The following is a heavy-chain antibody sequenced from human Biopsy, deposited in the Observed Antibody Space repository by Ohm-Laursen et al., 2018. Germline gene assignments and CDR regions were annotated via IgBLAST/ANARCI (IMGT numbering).Heavy chain of an antibody. CDR2: ISPYNDKT. CDR1: GYTFTSYD. CDR3: ARVFCTSTTCYGLLDN. D-gene: IGHD2/OR15-2a*01. Sequence: ASVKVSCKSSGYTFTSYDISWVRQAPEQGLEWMGWISPYNDKTSYPPKLQDRVTMTADTSTNTAHMELRSLRSDDTAVYYCARVFCTSTTCYGLLDNWGQGTVVTVSP. V-gene: IGHV1-18*01. J-gene: IGHJ4*02.